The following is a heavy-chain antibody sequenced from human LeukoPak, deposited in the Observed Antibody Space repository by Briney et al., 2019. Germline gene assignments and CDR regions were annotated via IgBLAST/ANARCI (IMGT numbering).Heavy chain of an antibody. CDR3: AKLWFGESFDY. CDR2: ISGSGGST. CDR1: GFTFSSYA. V-gene: IGHV3-23*01. J-gene: IGHJ4*02. D-gene: IGHD3-10*01. Sequence: GGSLRLSCAASGFTFSSYAMSWVRPAPRKGLEWVSAISGSGGSTYYADSVKGRFTISRDNSKNTLYLQMNSLRAEDTAVYYCAKLWFGESFDYWGQGTLVTVSS.